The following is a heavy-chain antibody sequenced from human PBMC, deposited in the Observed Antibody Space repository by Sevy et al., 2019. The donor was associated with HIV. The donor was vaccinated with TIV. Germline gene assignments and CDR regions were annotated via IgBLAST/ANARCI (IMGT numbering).Heavy chain of an antibody. Sequence: GGSLRLSCAASGFSFVTYAMSWVRQPPGKGLEWVSGISGSGGSTYYADSVKGRFTISRDNSKNTLYLQMNSVRAEDTAVYYCAKDVYDSSGYYPMGAFDIWGQGTMVTVSS. D-gene: IGHD3-22*01. CDR2: ISGSGGST. J-gene: IGHJ3*02. V-gene: IGHV3-23*01. CDR3: AKDVYDSSGYYPMGAFDI. CDR1: GFSFVTYA.